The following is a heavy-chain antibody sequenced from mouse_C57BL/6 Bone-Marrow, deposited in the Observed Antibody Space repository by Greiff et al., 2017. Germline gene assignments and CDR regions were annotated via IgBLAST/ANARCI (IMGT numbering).Heavy chain of an antibody. J-gene: IGHJ2*01. Sequence: VKLQQSGAELVMPGASVKLSCKASGYTFTSYWMHWVKQRPGQGLEWIGEIDPSDSYTNYNQKFKGKSTLTVDKSSSTAYMQLSSLTSEDSAVYYCARNGYYEGDYWGQGTTLTVSS. CDR1: GYTFTSYW. CDR3: ARNGYYEGDY. D-gene: IGHD2-3*01. CDR2: IDPSDSYT. V-gene: IGHV1-69*01.